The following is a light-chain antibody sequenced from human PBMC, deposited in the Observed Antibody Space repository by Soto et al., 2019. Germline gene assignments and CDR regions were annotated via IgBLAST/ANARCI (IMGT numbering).Light chain of an antibody. J-gene: IGKJ4*01. CDR1: QSISSY. CDR3: QQYYSAPLT. V-gene: IGKV3D-20*01. Sequence: EIVLTQSPATLSLSPGERATLSCGASQSISSYLAWYQQKPGLAPRLLIYDASSRATGIPDRFSGSGSGTDFTLTISRLQAEDVAVYYCQQYYSAPLTFGGGTKVDIK. CDR2: DAS.